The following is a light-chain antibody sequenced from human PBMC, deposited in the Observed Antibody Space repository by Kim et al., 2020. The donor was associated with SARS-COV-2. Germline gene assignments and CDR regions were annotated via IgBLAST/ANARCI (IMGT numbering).Light chain of an antibody. Sequence: PGERATPPCRPGHRISRSCLAWYDQKPSQAPRPLIYDASSRATGIPDRLSGSGSGTDFTLTISSLEPEDFGLYYCQQSGSSPGTFGHGTTVDIK. CDR1: HRISRSC. CDR3: QQSGSSPGT. CDR2: DAS. J-gene: IGKJ1*01. V-gene: IGKV3-20*01.